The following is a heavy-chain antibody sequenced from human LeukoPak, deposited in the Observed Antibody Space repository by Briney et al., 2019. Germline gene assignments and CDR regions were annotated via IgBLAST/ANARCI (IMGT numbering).Heavy chain of an antibody. CDR3: AREVATTYYFDY. CDR1: GGTFSSYA. D-gene: IGHD5-24*01. J-gene: IGHJ4*02. Sequence: GASVKVSCKASGGTFSSYAISWVRQAPGQGLEWMGGIIPIFGTANYAQKFQGRVTITADTSTSTAYMELRSLRSDDTAVYYCAREVATTYYFDYWGQGTLVTVSS. V-gene: IGHV1-69*06. CDR2: IIPIFGTA.